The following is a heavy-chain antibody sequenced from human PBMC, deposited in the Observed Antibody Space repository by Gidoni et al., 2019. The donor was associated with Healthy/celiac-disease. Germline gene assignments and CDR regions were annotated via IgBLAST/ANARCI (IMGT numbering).Heavy chain of an antibody. CDR3: ARVVLDYDILTGYYNRILDY. D-gene: IGHD3-9*01. CDR2: INPSGGST. Sequence: QVQLVQSGAEVKKPGASVKVSCKASGYTFTSYYMHWVRQAPGQGLEWMGIINPSGGSTSYAQKFQGRVTMTRDTSTSTVYMELSSLRSEDTAVYYCARVVLDYDILTGYYNRILDYWGQGTLVTVSS. CDR1: GYTFTSYY. J-gene: IGHJ4*02. V-gene: IGHV1-46*01.